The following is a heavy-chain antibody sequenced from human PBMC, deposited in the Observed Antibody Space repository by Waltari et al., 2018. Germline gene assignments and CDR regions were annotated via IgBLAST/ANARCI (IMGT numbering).Heavy chain of an antibody. CDR3: AREADY. J-gene: IGHJ4*02. CDR2: INPRRGGT. Sequence: QVQLVQSGAAGKNPGASVKFSCKASGYIFTAFFFHWIRQAPGQGFEWLGRINPRRGGTNVAQKFQVRITMTRDTSINTADMELSSLRPDDTAMYYCAREADYWGQGTLVTVSS. CDR1: GYIFTAFF. V-gene: IGHV1-2*06.